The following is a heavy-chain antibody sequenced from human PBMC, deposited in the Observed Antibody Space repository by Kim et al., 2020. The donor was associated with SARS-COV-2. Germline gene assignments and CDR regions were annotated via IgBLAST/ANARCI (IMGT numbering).Heavy chain of an antibody. CDR1: GGSFSGYY. CDR3: ARGLLDTAMAHASGYRFVDFDY. V-gene: IGHV4-34*01. Sequence: SETLSLTCAVYGGSFSGYYWSWIRQPPGKGLEWIGEINHSGSTNYNPSLKSRVTISVDTSKNQFSLKLSSVTAADTAVYYCARGLLDTAMAHASGYRFVDFDYWGQGTLVTVSS. CDR2: INHSGST. J-gene: IGHJ4*02. D-gene: IGHD5-18*01.